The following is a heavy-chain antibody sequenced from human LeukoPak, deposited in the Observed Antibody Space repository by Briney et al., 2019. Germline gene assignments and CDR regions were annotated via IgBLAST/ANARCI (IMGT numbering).Heavy chain of an antibody. CDR3: ARDRTGQQLISRKEYYYMDV. CDR1: GFTFSSYW. J-gene: IGHJ6*03. CDR2: IKSDGSTK. Sequence: GGSLRLSCAASGFTFSSYWTHWVRQAPGKGLVWVSRIKSDGSTKSYADSVKGRFTISRDNSKNTLYLQMNSLRAEDTAVYYCARDRTGQQLISRKEYYYMDVWGKGTTVTISS. D-gene: IGHD4-11*01. V-gene: IGHV3-74*01.